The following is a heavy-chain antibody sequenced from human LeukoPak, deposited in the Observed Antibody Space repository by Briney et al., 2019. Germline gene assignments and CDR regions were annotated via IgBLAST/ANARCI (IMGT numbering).Heavy chain of an antibody. D-gene: IGHD2-8*02. CDR3: SSPKSPYEGTGPHN. J-gene: IGHJ4*02. Sequence: ASVKVSCKASGYTFSSYYIHWVRQAPGQGLQWMGVINPSGSNSRYAEEFQGRVTMTRDTSMNTVNMELSSLRSNDTAVYYCSSPKSPYEGTGPHNWGQGTQVTVSS. V-gene: IGHV1-46*01. CDR1: GYTFSSYY. CDR2: INPSGSNS.